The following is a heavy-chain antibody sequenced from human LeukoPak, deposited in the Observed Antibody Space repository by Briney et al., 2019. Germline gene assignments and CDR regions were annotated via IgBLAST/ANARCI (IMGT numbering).Heavy chain of an antibody. V-gene: IGHV4-34*01. J-gene: IGHJ4*02. CDR2: INHSGST. D-gene: IGHD1-26*01. CDR1: GGSFNGYY. CDR3: ARRQYSGSYYGFDY. Sequence: SETLSLTCAVYGGSFNGYYWSWIRQPPGKGLEWIGEINHSGSTNYNPSLKSRVTISVDTSKNQFSLKLSSVTAADTAVYYCARRQYSGSYYGFDYWGQGTLVTVSS.